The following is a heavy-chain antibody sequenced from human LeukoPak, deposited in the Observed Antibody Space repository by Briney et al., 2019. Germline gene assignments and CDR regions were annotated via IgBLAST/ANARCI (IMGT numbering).Heavy chain of an antibody. Sequence: GGSLRLSCAASGFTFSSYAMSWVRQAPGKGLEWVSTISDSGSSTYYTDSVKGRFTFSRDNSKNTLHLQMNSLRAKDTAVYYCTKDHGFYSSGWHPLFDHWGQGTLVT. D-gene: IGHD6-19*01. CDR2: ISDSGSST. CDR1: GFTFSSYA. J-gene: IGHJ4*02. V-gene: IGHV3-23*01. CDR3: TKDHGFYSSGWHPLFDH.